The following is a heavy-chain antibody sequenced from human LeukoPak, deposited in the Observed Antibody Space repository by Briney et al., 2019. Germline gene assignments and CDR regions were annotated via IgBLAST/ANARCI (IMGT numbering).Heavy chain of an antibody. CDR3: ARGLIMITFGGVIVLDGFDP. CDR2: INHSGST. CDR1: GGSFSGYY. Sequence: SETLSLTCAVYGGSFSGYYWSWIRQPPGKGLEWIGEINHSGSTSYNPSLKSRVTISVDTSKNQFSLKLSSVTAADTAVYYCARGLIMITFGGVIVLDGFDPWGQGTLVTVSS. V-gene: IGHV4-34*01. J-gene: IGHJ5*02. D-gene: IGHD3-16*02.